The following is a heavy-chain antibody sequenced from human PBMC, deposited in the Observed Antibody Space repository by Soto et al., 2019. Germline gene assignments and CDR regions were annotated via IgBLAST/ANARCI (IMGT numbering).Heavy chain of an antibody. CDR1: GFTFSKYG. Sequence: GWSLRLSCAASGFTFSKYGMHWFRQAPGKGLEWVALIWNDGIRKVYVDSVKGRFTISRDNSKNTLDLQMNNLRDEDTAVYYCARDDDNDANALDYWGPGTLVTVSS. CDR2: IWNDGIRK. J-gene: IGHJ4*02. V-gene: IGHV3-33*01. CDR3: ARDDDNDANALDY.